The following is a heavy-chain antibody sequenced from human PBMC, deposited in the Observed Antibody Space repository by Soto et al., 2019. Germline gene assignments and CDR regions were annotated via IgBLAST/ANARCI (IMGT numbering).Heavy chain of an antibody. D-gene: IGHD6-13*01. CDR3: ARVSSRLYYYYYYGMDV. CDR1: GYTFTSYD. V-gene: IGHV1-8*01. Sequence: GASVKVSCKASGYTFTSYDINWVRQATGQGLEWMGWMNPNSGNTGYAQKFQGRVTMTRNTSISTAYMELSSLRSEDTAVYYCARVSSRLYYYYYYGMDVWGQGTTVTVS. J-gene: IGHJ6*02. CDR2: MNPNSGNT.